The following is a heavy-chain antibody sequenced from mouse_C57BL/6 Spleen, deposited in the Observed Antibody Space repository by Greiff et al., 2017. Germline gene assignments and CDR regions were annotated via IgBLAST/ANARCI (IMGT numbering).Heavy chain of an antibody. J-gene: IGHJ4*01. CDR2: ISSGGDYI. CDR3: KRGYYDAMDY. V-gene: IGHV5-9-1*02. CDR1: GFTFSSYA. Sequence: EVQLVQSGEGLVKPGGSLKFSCAASGFTFSSYAMPWVRQTPEKRLEWVAYISSGGDYIYYADTVKGRFTISRDNARNTLYLQMSSLKSEDTAMYYCKRGYYDAMDYWGQGTSVTVSS.